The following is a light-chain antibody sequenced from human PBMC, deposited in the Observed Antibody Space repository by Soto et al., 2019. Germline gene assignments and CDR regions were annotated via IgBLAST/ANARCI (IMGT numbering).Light chain of an antibody. CDR2: GAS. J-gene: IGKJ5*01. V-gene: IGKV3-11*01. CDR1: QSVSSK. CDR3: QQRSNWPSIT. Sequence: EIVMTQSPATLSVSPGERATLSCRASQSVSSKLAWYQQKPGQAPRLLIYGASNRATGIPDRFSGSGSGTDFILTIRRLEPEDFAVYYCQQRSNWPSITFGQGTRLEIK.